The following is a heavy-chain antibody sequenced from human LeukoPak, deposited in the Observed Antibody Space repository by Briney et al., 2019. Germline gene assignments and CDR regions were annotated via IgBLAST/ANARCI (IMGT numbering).Heavy chain of an antibody. V-gene: IGHV3-7*03. D-gene: IGHD2-2*01. J-gene: IGHJ6*04. CDR1: GLTFSSYW. CDR2: IKQDGSEK. CDR3: AREGEGYCSSTSCPGGMDV. Sequence: GGSLRLSCAASGLTFSSYWMSWVRQAPGKGLEWVANIKQDGSEKYYVDSVKGRFTISRDNAKNSLYLQMNSLRAEDTAVYYCAREGEGYCSSTSCPGGMDVWGKGTTVTVSS.